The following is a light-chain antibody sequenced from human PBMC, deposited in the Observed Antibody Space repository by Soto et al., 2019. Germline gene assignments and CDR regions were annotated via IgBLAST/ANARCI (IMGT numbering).Light chain of an antibody. CDR3: SSYTSSSTLYV. Sequence: QSALTQPASVSGSPGQSITISCTGTSSDGGAYNYVSWYQQHPGNAPKLMIYEVSNRPSGVSNRFSGSKSGNTTSLIISGIQAEDEADYYCSSYTSSSTLYVFVTGTKLTVL. CDR1: SSDGGAYNY. V-gene: IGLV2-14*01. CDR2: EVS. J-gene: IGLJ1*01.